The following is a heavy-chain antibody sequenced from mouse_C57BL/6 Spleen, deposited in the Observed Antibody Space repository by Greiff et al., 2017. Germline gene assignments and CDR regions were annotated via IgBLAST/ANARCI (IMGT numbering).Heavy chain of an antibody. J-gene: IGHJ1*03. CDR1: GFSINSACY. CDR2: TFYSGIT. V-gene: IGHV3-3*01. CDR3: ARALRYWYFDV. Sequence: EVKLMESGPSLVRPSQTLSLTCTVTGFSINSACYWIWIRQFPGNKLEYIGSTFYSGITYYNPSLESRTYITRDTSKNQFSLKLSSVTTEDTATYYCARALRYWYFDVWGTGTTVTVSS.